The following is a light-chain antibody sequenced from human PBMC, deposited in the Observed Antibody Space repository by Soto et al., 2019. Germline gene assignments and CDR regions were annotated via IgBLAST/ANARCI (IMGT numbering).Light chain of an antibody. CDR2: GAS. CDR3: QQYGSSPKT. J-gene: IGKJ1*01. V-gene: IGKV3-20*01. Sequence: EIVLTQSPGTLSLSPGERATLSCRASQSVSSSYLAWYQQKPGQAPRLLIYGASSRATGIPDRFSGSGSGTDITLTISRLEPEDFAVYYCQQYGSSPKTCGQGTKVESK. CDR1: QSVSSSY.